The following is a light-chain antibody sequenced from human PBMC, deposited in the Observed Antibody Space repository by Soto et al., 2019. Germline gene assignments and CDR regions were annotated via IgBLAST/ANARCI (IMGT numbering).Light chain of an antibody. J-gene: IGKJ5*01. V-gene: IGKV3-20*01. CDR2: GAS. CDR3: QQYGSSPPLT. CDR1: QSVSSSY. Sequence: EIVLTQSPGTLSLSPGERATLSCRASQSVSSSYLAWYQQKPGQAPGLLIYGASSRATGIPARFSGSGSGTDFTLTISRLEPEDFAVYYCQQYGSSPPLTFGQGTRLEIK.